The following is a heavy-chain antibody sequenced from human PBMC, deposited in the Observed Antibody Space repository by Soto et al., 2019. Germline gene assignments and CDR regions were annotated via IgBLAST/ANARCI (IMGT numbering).Heavy chain of an antibody. CDR1: GGSISSYY. CDR3: ARRWGRTFDY. CDR2: IYYSGST. Sequence: QVQLQESGPGLVKPSETLSLTCTVSGGSISSYYWSWIRQPPGKGLEWSGYIYYSGSTNYNPSLNRRVTIAVATSKHQFSLQLSSVTAADTAVYYCARRWGRTFDYWGQGTLVTVSS. D-gene: IGHD7-27*01. V-gene: IGHV4-59*08. J-gene: IGHJ4*02.